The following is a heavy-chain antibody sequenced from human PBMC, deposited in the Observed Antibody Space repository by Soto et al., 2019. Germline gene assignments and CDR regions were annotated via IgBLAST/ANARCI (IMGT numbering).Heavy chain of an antibody. Sequence: GGSLRLSCAASGFTFSSYAMSWFRQAPGKGLEWVSAISGSGGSTYYADSVKGRFTISRDNSKNTLYLQMNSLRAEDTAVYYCANTIHSSSVDYWGQGTLVTISS. CDR2: ISGSGGST. J-gene: IGHJ4*02. D-gene: IGHD6-6*01. V-gene: IGHV3-23*01. CDR1: GFTFSSYA. CDR3: ANTIHSSSVDY.